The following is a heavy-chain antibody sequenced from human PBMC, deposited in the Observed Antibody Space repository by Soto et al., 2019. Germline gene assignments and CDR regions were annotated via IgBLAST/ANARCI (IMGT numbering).Heavy chain of an antibody. V-gene: IGHV6-1*01. CDR3: VRDRYSSSGWFDP. CDR1: SVSSYSAA. J-gene: IGHJ5*02. Sequence: SVSSYSAAWNWIRQSPSGGLEWLGRTYYRSRFFSDYAESVKSRIIINPDTSKNQFSLQLKSVTPEDTAVYYCVRDRYSSSGWFDPWGQGTPVTVS. CDR2: TYYRSRFFS. D-gene: IGHD3-10*01.